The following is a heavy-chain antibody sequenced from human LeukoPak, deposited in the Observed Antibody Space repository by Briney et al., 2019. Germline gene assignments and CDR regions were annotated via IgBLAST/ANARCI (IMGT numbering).Heavy chain of an antibody. V-gene: IGHV1-2*02. CDR1: GYTFTGFY. J-gene: IGHJ4*02. D-gene: IGHD1-20*01. Sequence: GASVKVSCQTSGYTFTGFYMYWVRQAPGQGPEWMGWMNPNNGCTNYAQKFRGRVTMTRDTSISTAYMELSRLTSDDTAVYYCARDMTGITGTTSYWGQGTLVTVSS. CDR2: MNPNNGCT. CDR3: ARDMTGITGTTSY.